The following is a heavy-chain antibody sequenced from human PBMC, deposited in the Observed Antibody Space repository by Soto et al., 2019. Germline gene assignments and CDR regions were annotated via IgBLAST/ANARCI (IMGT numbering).Heavy chain of an antibody. D-gene: IGHD2-2*02. CDR2: IKQDGSQK. Sequence: GGSLRLACTTSGFIFSRYWMTWVRQAPGKGLEWVANIKQDGSQKYYVDSVRGRFTVSRDNAKNTLYLQMNSLRAEDTAVYYCARVPRTIPPLWGQGTLDTVSS. CDR3: ARVPRTIPPL. J-gene: IGHJ4*02. CDR1: GFIFSRYW. V-gene: IGHV3-7*02.